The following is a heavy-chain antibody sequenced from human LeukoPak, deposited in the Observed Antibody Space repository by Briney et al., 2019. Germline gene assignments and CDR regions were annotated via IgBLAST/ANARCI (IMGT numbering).Heavy chain of an antibody. Sequence: SETLSLTCTVSGGSISSGDYYWSWIRQPPGKGLEWIGYIYYSGSTYYNPSLKSRVTISVDTSKNQFSLKLSSVTAADTAVYYCARKSTYGSGSYYSWGQGTLVTVSS. CDR2: IYYSGST. CDR1: GGSISSGDYY. D-gene: IGHD3-10*01. J-gene: IGHJ4*02. CDR3: ARKSTYGSGSYYS. V-gene: IGHV4-30-4*08.